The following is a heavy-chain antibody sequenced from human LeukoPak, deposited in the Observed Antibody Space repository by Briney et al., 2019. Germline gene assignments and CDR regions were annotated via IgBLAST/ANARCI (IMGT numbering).Heavy chain of an antibody. CDR3: TKSRSGSSNWALQVFDN. V-gene: IGHV3-23*01. CDR2: ISPGGGTS. D-gene: IGHD4-11*01. Sequence: GGSLRLSCAVSGFTFSNEAMGWVRQLRGGGLEWVSTISPGGGTSYYAESMKGRFTISRDNSKSTLYLEMNSLRAEDTAVYYCTKSRSGSSNWALQVFDNWGQGALVTVSS. J-gene: IGHJ4*02. CDR1: GFTFSNEA.